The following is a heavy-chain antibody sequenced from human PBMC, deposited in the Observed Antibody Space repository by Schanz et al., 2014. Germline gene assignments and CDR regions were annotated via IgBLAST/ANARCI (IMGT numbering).Heavy chain of an antibody. CDR1: GYTFTSYY. J-gene: IGHJ3*01. CDR2: INPIDGST. CDR3: ARGSCTASGCYDAFDL. Sequence: QVQLVQSGAEVKKPGASVKVSCKASGYTFTSYYMYWLRQAPGQGLEWMGLINPIDGSTTYVWGFHGRLTMTRDTSTTTVYMDLSTLRSEDTAVYYCARGSCTASGCYDAFDLWGQGTLVTVSS. V-gene: IGHV1-46*01. D-gene: IGHD2-2*01.